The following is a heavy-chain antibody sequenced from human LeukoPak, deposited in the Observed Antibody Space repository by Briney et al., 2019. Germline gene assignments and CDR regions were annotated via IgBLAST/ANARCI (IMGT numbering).Heavy chain of an antibody. J-gene: IGHJ4*02. V-gene: IGHV3-53*01. CDR3: AKNLVAVLLWFGDH. D-gene: IGHD3-10*01. Sequence: GGSLRLSCAASGFTVSSNYMSWVRQAPGKGLEWVSVIYSGGSTYYADSVKGRFTISRDNSKNTLYLQMNSLRAEDTAVYYCAKNLVAVLLWFGDHWGQGTLVTVSS. CDR2: IYSGGST. CDR1: GFTVSSNY.